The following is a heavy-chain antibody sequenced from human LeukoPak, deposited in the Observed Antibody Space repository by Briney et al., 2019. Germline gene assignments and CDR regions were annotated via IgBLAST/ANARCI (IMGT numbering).Heavy chain of an antibody. V-gene: IGHV3-48*03. CDR1: GFTFSSYE. Sequence: SGGSLRLSCAASGFTFSSYEMNWVRQAPGKGLEWVSYISSSGSTIYYADSVKGRFTISRDNAKNSLYLQMNSLRAEDTAVYYCASHSSGWNNWFDPWGQGTLVTVSS. CDR3: ASHSSGWNNWFDP. CDR2: ISSSGSTI. D-gene: IGHD6-19*01. J-gene: IGHJ5*02.